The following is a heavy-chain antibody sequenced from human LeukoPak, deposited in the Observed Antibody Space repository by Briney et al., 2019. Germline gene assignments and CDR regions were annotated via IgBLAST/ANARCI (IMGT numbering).Heavy chain of an antibody. CDR3: ARPSNYYYYMDV. CDR1: GGTFSSYA. CDR2: IIPIFGTA. Sequence: SVKVSCKASGGTFSSYAISWVRQAPGQGLEWMGGIIPIFGTANYAQKFQGRVTITADKSTSTAYMELSSLRSEDTAVYYCARPSNYYYYMDVWGTGTTVTVSS. V-gene: IGHV1-69*06. J-gene: IGHJ6*03.